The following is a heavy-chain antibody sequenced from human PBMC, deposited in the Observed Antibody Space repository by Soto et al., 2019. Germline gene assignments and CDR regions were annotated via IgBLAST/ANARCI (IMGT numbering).Heavy chain of an antibody. CDR2: IYYSGST. J-gene: IGHJ4*02. CDR1: GGSISSSSYY. V-gene: IGHV4-39*01. Sequence: QLQLQESGPGLVKPSETLSLTCTVSGGSISSSSYYWGWIRQPPGKGLEWIGSIYYSGSTYYNPSLKSRVTISVDTSKNQFSLKLSSVTAADTVVYYCARRGDGYKGAFDYWGQGTLVTVSS. D-gene: IGHD5-12*01. CDR3: ARRGDGYKGAFDY.